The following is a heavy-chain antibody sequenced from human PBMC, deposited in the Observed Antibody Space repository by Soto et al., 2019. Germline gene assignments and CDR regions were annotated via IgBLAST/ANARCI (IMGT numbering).Heavy chain of an antibody. CDR2: IIPMFETV. V-gene: IGHV1-69*13. D-gene: IGHD2-15*01. J-gene: IGHJ6*02. CDR1: GGTFDNYA. Sequence: SVKVSCKASGGTFDNYAVSWVRQAPGQGLEWMGGIIPMFETVTYAQRFQGRLTIAADESTSTAYMELTSLTSADTAIYFCARGLRTGNYGMDVWGQGTTVTVSS. CDR3: ARGLRTGNYGMDV.